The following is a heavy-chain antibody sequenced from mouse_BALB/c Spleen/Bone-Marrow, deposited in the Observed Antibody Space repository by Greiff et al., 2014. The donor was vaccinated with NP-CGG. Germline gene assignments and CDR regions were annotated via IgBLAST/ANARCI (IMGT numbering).Heavy chain of an antibody. CDR2: IWRGGST. V-gene: IGHV2-5-1*01. Sequence: VNLVESGPSLVQPSQSLSITCTVSGFSLTSYGVHWVRQSPGKGLEWLGVIWRGGSTDYNAAFMSRLSITKDNSKSQVFFKMNSLQADDTATYYCAKNNKYGNYGGLDAMDYWGQGTSVTVSS. D-gene: IGHD2-10*02. CDR3: AKNNKYGNYGGLDAMDY. CDR1: GFSLTSYG. J-gene: IGHJ4*01.